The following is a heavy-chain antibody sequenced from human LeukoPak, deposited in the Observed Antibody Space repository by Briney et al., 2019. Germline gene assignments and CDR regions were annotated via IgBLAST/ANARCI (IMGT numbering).Heavy chain of an antibody. CDR3: TTHNYDRSGYGAFDI. D-gene: IGHD3-22*01. CDR2: NRSKTNNSAT. J-gene: IGHJ3*02. Sequence: GGSPRLFCAASGITFKGSDIHWVRQASGKGLEWVGHNRSKTNNSATAYAASVKGIFTLSRDDSQNAPYIQMNSLKPEDTAVYYCTTHNYDRSGYGAFDIWGQGTMVTVSS. CDR1: GITFKGSD. V-gene: IGHV3-73*01.